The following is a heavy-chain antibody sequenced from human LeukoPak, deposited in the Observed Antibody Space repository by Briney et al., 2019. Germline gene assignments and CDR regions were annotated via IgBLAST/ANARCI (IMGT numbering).Heavy chain of an antibody. CDR3: ARHVTHASHIVRHWFDP. CDR2: IYYSGST. V-gene: IGHV4-59*08. J-gene: IGHJ5*02. Sequence: SETLSLTCTVSGGSIGSYYWSWIRQPPGKGLEWIGYIYYSGSTNYNPSLKSRVTISVDTSKNQFSLKLSSETAADTAVYYCARHVTHASHIVRHWFDPWGQGTLVTVSS. D-gene: IGHD5-12*01. CDR1: GGSIGSYY.